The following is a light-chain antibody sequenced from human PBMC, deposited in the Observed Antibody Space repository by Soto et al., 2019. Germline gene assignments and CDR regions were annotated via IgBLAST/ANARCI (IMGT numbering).Light chain of an antibody. CDR3: QQYYSTPWT. Sequence: GSLGERATINCKSSQSVLYSSNNKNYLAWYQQKPGQPPKLVIYWESARESGVPDRFSGSGSGTDLTLTISSLQAEDVAVYYCQQYYSTPWTCGQGTKVDIK. V-gene: IGKV4-1*01. CDR2: WES. J-gene: IGKJ1*01. CDR1: QSVLYSSNNKNY.